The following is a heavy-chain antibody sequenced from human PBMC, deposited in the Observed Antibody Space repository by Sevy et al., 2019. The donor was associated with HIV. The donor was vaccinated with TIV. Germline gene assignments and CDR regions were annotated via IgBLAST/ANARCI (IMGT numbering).Heavy chain of an antibody. J-gene: IGHJ4*02. V-gene: IGHV3-48*03. Sequence: LSLTCAASGFTFSSYEMNWVRQAPGKGLEWVSYISNSGTTGSYSDSVRGRFTISRDNAGNSLYLQMKSLRAEDTDVYYCARELPPSATTVAHFDYWGQGTLVTVSS. CDR2: ISNSGTTG. CDR3: ARELPPSATTVAHFDY. CDR1: GFTFSSYE. D-gene: IGHD4-17*01.